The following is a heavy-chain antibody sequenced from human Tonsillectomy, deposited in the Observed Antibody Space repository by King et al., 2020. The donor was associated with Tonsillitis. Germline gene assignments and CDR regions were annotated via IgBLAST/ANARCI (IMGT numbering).Heavy chain of an antibody. CDR3: ARGTGEYYFDY. CDR1: GYSISSGYY. Sequence: QLQESGPGLVKPSETLSLTCTVSGYSISSGYYWGWIRQPPGKGLEWIGSIYHSGSTYYNPSLKSRVTISVDTSKNHFSLKVTSVTAADTAVNYCARGTGEYYFDYWGQGTLVTVSS. D-gene: IGHD7-27*01. V-gene: IGHV4-38-2*02. CDR2: IYHSGST. J-gene: IGHJ4*02.